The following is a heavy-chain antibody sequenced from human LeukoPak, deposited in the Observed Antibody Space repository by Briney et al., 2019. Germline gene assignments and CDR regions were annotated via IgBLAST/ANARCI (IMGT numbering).Heavy chain of an antibody. Sequence: ASVKVSCKATGYTFTGYYMHWVRQAAGQGLEWMGRINPDSGDTNSAQKFQGRVTMTRDTSISTAYMELSRLRSDDTAVYYCARERESDDYYDHAFDIWGQGTMVTVSS. CDR3: ARERESDDYYDHAFDI. CDR1: GYTFTGYY. CDR2: INPDSGDT. V-gene: IGHV1-2*06. J-gene: IGHJ3*02. D-gene: IGHD3-22*01.